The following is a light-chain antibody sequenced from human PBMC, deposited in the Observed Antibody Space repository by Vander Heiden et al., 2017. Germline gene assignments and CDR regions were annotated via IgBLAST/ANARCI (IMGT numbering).Light chain of an antibody. J-gene: IGLJ2*01. CDR1: SRDVGGYNY. CDR3: CSYAGSYTHVV. V-gene: IGLV2-11*01. CDR2: DVS. Sequence: QSALPQPRSVSGSPGQPVTISCTGTSRDVGGYNYVSWYQQHPGKAPKLMIYDVSKRPSGVPDRFSGSKSGNTASLTISGLQAEDEADYYCCSYAGSYTHVVFGGGTKLTGL.